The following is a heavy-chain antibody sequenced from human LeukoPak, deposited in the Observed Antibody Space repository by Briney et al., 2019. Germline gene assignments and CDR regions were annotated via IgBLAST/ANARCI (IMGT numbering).Heavy chain of an antibody. CDR1: GFTFDNYA. CDR2: ISWNSGTI. D-gene: IGHD6-19*01. V-gene: IGHV3-9*01. Sequence: GGSLRLSCAASGFTFDNYAMNWVRQVPGKGLEWISLISWNSGTIGYADSVKGRFTISRDNANNFLYLQMNSLRAEDTALYYCARAYKDRSLAGKKEFFQHWGQGTLATVSP. CDR3: ARAYKDRSLAGKKEFFQH. J-gene: IGHJ1*01.